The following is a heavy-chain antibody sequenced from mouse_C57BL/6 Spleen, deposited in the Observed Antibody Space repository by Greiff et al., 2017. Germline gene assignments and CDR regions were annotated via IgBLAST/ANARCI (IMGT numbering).Heavy chain of an antibody. D-gene: IGHD4-1*01. Sequence: EVKLVESGGGLVQPGGSLSLSCAASGFTFTDYYMSWVRQPPGKALEWLGFIRNKANGYTTEYSASVKGRFTISRDNSQSILYLQINALRAEDSATYYCARYGAGTFAYWGQGTLVTVSA. J-gene: IGHJ3*01. CDR2: IRNKANGYTT. CDR1: GFTFTDYY. V-gene: IGHV7-3*01. CDR3: ARYGAGTFAY.